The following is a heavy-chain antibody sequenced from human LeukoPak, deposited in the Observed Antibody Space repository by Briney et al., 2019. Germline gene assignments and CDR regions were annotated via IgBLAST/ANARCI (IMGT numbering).Heavy chain of an antibody. CDR1: GGSLSTHQ. J-gene: IGHJ4*02. CDR2: ISDSGST. CDR3: ARGYDSSAYYPFNY. D-gene: IGHD3-22*01. V-gene: IGHV4-59*11. Sequence: SETLSLTCVVSGGSLSTHQWSWIRQSPGRGLEWIGYISDSGSTNYNPSLKSRVTISVDTSKNQFSLMLSSVTAADTAVYYCARGYDSSAYYPFNYWGQGTLVTVSS.